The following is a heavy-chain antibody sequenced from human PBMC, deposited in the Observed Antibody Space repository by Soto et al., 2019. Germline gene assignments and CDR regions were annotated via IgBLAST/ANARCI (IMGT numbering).Heavy chain of an antibody. CDR3: TKVRDRNVLTTNFDK. CDR2: ISYSGDST. J-gene: IGHJ4*02. D-gene: IGHD1-1*01. Sequence: GGSLRLSCAASGFTFRNYAMCWVRQAPGKGLEWVSGISYSGDSTFYADSVKGRFTISRDNSKNTLYLQMNTLKGEDTALYYCTKVRDRNVLTTNFDKWGPGTLVTVSS. CDR1: GFTFRNYA. V-gene: IGHV3-23*01.